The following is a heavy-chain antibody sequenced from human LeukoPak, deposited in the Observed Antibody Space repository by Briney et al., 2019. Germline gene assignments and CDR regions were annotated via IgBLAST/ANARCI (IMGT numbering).Heavy chain of an antibody. V-gene: IGHV1-18*01. Sequence: GASVKVFCKTSGYTFTGYGVSWARQAPGQGLEWMGWISGYSGNTNYAQKVQARVTMTADTSTSTAYMELRSLRSDDTAVYYCARVGCSGGNCYSSADYWGQGTLVTVSS. CDR2: ISGYSGNT. CDR3: ARVGCSGGNCYSSADY. CDR1: GYTFTGYG. D-gene: IGHD2-15*01. J-gene: IGHJ4*02.